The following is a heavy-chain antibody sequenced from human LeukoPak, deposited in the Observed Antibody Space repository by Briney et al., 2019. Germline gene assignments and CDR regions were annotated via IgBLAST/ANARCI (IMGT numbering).Heavy chain of an antibody. CDR2: IIPMQGTP. Sequence: ASVKVSCKASGGPFSSYNFIWVRQAPGQGLEWMGGIIPMQGTPNYAQKFQDRVTISADKSTTTVYMALSSLRYEDTAMYYCARESVAGGFEYWGQGTLVTVSS. CDR3: ARESVAGGFEY. D-gene: IGHD6-19*01. CDR1: GGPFSSYN. J-gene: IGHJ4*02. V-gene: IGHV1-69*08.